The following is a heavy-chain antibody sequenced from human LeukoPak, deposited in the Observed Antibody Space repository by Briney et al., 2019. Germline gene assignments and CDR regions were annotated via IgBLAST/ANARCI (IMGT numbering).Heavy chain of an antibody. CDR2: VSGRDDST. CDR3: AKWGDYDILTGYYDSDY. Sequence: PGASLRLSCAASGFTFSNYAMSWVRQAPGKGLGWVSAVSGRDDSTYYADSVKGRFTISRDNSKNTLYLQMNSLRAEDTAVYYCAKWGDYDILTGYYDSDYWGQGTLVTVSS. V-gene: IGHV3-23*01. D-gene: IGHD3-9*01. CDR1: GFTFSNYA. J-gene: IGHJ4*02.